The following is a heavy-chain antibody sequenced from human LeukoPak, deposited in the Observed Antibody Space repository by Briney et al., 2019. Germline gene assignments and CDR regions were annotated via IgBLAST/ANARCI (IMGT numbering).Heavy chain of an antibody. CDR1: GGTFSSYA. CDR3: ARRTVTMVRGVIPYYYGMDV. J-gene: IGHJ6*04. D-gene: IGHD3-10*01. Sequence: ASVKVSCKASGGTFSSYAISWVRQAPGPGLEWMGGIIPIFGTANYAQKFQGRVTITADESTSTAYMELSSLRSEDTAVYYCARRTVTMVRGVIPYYYGMDVWGKGTTVTVSS. V-gene: IGHV1-69*13. CDR2: IIPIFGTA.